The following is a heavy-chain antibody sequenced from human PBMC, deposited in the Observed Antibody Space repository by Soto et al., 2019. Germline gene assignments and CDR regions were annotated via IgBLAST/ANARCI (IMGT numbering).Heavy chain of an antibody. J-gene: IGHJ4*02. CDR2: IYYSGST. D-gene: IGHD5-18*01. V-gene: IGHV4-30-4*01. Sequence: PSETLSLTCTVSGGSISSGDYYWSWIRQPPGKGLERIGYIYYSGSTYYNPSLKSRVTISVDTSKNQFSLKLSSVTAADTAVYYCARSYGYGCLDYWGQGTLVTVSS. CDR3: ARSYGYGCLDY. CDR1: GGSISSGDYY.